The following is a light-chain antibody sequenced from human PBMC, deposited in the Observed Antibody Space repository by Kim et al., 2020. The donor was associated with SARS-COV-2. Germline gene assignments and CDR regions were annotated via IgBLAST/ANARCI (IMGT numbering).Light chain of an antibody. Sequence: SSELTQDPAVSVALGQTVRITCQGDSLRSYYASWYQQKPGQAPVLVIYGKNNRPSGIPDRFSGSSSGNTASLTITGDQAEDEADYYCNSRDSSGNSYVFG. CDR1: SLRSYY. CDR2: GKN. V-gene: IGLV3-19*01. CDR3: NSRDSSGNSYV. J-gene: IGLJ1*01.